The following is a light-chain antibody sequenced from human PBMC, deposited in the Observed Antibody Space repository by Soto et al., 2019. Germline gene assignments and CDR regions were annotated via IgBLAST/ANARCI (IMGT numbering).Light chain of an antibody. CDR3: QQYGGSPYS. V-gene: IGKV3-20*01. J-gene: IGKJ2*03. Sequence: EIVLTQSPGTLSLSPGERATLSCRASQSVSSSYFAWYQQKPGQDPRLLIYGASSRATGIPDRFSGSGSGTDFTLTISTLEPEDFAVYYCQQYGGSPYSFGQGTKLEIK. CDR1: QSVSSSY. CDR2: GAS.